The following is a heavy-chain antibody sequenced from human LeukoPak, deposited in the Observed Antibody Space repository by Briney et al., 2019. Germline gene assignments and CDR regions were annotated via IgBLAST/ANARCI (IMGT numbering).Heavy chain of an antibody. V-gene: IGHV3-23*01. J-gene: IGHJ4*02. D-gene: IGHD6-13*01. CDR3: AKDSSSWYSDY. CDR2: ISGSGGST. CDR1: GFTFSHYY. Sequence: GGSLRLSCAASGFTFSHYYMSWVRQAPGKGLEWVSAISGSGGSTYYADSVKGRFTISRDNSKNTLYLQMNSLRAEDTAVYYCAKDSSSWYSDYWGQGTLVTVSS.